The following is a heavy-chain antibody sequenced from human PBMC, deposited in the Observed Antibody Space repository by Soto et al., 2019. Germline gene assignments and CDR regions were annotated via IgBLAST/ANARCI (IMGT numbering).Heavy chain of an antibody. CDR1: GYTFTSYD. J-gene: IGHJ6*02. CDR3: ARVPIIGITIFGVVANYYYYYGMDV. D-gene: IGHD3-3*01. CDR2: INPNSGYT. Sequence: ASVKVSCKASGYTFTSYDIHWVRQATGQGLEWMGWINPNSGYTGYAQKFQGRVTMTRNTSRSTAYMELTSLRSEDTAVYSCARVPIIGITIFGVVANYYYYYGMDVWGQGTTVTVSS. V-gene: IGHV1-8*01.